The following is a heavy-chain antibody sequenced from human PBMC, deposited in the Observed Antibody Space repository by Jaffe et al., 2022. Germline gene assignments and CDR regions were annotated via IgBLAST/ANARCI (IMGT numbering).Heavy chain of an antibody. V-gene: IGHV3-30*02. Sequence: QVQLVESGGGVVQPGGSLRLSCAASGFTFSSYGMHWVRQAPGKGLEWVAFIRYDGSNKYYADSVKGRFTISRDNSKNTLYLQMNSLRAEDTAVYYCAKVGIPSITIFGVVIAHQSPYYYYYMDVWGKGTTVTVSS. CDR3: AKVGIPSITIFGVVIAHQSPYYYYYMDV. D-gene: IGHD3-3*01. J-gene: IGHJ6*03. CDR2: IRYDGSNK. CDR1: GFTFSSYG.